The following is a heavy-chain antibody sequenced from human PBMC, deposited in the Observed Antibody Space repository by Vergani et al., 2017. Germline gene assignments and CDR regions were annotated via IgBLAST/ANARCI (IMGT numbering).Heavy chain of an antibody. CDR1: GGSFSGYY. CDR2: INHSGST. Sequence: QVQLQQWGAGLLKPSETLSLTCAVYGGSFSGYYWSWIRQPPGKGLEWIGEINHSGSTNYNPSLKSRVTLSVDTSKNQFSLNLSSVTAAATAVYYCARRGSSGYYYGIDYWGQGTLVTVSS. J-gene: IGHJ4*02. V-gene: IGHV4-34*01. CDR3: ARRGSSGYYYGIDY. D-gene: IGHD3-22*01.